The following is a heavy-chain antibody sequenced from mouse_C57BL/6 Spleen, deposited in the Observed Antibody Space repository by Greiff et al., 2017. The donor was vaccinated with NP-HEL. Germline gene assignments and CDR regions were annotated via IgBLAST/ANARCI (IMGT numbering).Heavy chain of an antibody. D-gene: IGHD1-1*01. CDR2: IYPGDGDT. CDR1: GYAFSSYW. J-gene: IGHJ2*01. Sequence: QVQLQQSGAELVKPGASVKISCKASGYAFSSYWMNWVKQRPGKGLEWIGQIYPGDGDTNYNGKFKGKATLTAAKSSSPAYMPLRSRTSEDSAIYSCARSGSSSPFDYGGQGTTLSVSS. V-gene: IGHV1-80*01. CDR3: ARSGSSSPFDY.